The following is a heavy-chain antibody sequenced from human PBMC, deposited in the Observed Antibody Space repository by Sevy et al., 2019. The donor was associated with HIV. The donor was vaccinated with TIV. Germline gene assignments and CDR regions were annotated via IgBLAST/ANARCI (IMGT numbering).Heavy chain of an antibody. J-gene: IGHJ6*02. Sequence: GESLKISCAASGFTFNSYWMSWVRQAPGKGLEWVSSISTSGSNRYYADSVKGRVTISRDNAKKSLYLQMNSLRAEDTAIYFCAKRGGQYDLGMDVWGQGTTVTVSS. D-gene: IGHD1-1*01. V-gene: IGHV3-48*03. CDR2: ISTSGSNR. CDR3: AKRGGQYDLGMDV. CDR1: GFTFNSYW.